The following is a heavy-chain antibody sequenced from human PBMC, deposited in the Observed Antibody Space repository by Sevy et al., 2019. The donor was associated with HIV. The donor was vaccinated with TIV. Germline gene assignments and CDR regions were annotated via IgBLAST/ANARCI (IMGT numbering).Heavy chain of an antibody. CDR1: GFTFSSYA. J-gene: IGHJ4*02. V-gene: IGHV3-30-3*01. CDR3: ARVVKRGTDYDELGY. Sequence: GGSLRLSCAASGFTFSSYAMHWVRQAPGKGLEWVAVISYDGSNKYYANSVKGRFTISRDNSKNTLYLQMNSLRAEDTAVYYCARVVKRGTDYDELGYWGQGTLVTVSS. D-gene: IGHD4-17*01. CDR2: ISYDGSNK.